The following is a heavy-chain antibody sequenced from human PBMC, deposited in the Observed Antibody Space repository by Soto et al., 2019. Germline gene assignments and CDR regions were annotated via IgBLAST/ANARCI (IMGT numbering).Heavy chain of an antibody. J-gene: IGHJ6*02. Sequence: ASVKVSCKASGGTFSSYAISWVRQAPGQGLEWMGGIIPIFGTANYAQKFQGRVTITADESTSTAYMELSSLRSEDTAVYYCASWSGSYHLNYYYYSMDVWGQETTVTVSS. D-gene: IGHD1-26*01. V-gene: IGHV1-69*13. CDR2: IIPIFGTA. CDR1: GGTFSSYA. CDR3: ASWSGSYHLNYYYYSMDV.